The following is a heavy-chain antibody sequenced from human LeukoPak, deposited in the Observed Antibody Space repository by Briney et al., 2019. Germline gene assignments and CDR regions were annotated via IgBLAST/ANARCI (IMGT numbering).Heavy chain of an antibody. CDR2: ISSVSTYI. CDR3: AIETGIAARLFDY. CDR1: GFTFSTYS. D-gene: IGHD6-6*01. V-gene: IGHV3-21*01. Sequence: GGSLRLSCAASGFTFSTYSMNWVRQAPGKGLEWVSSISSVSTYIYYADSVKGRFTISRDNAKNSLYLQMNSLRAEDTAVYYCAIETGIAARLFDYWGQGTLVTVSS. J-gene: IGHJ4*02.